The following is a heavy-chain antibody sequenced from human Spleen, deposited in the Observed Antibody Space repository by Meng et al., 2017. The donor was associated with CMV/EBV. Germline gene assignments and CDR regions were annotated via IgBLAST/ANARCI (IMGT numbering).Heavy chain of an antibody. CDR2: INPNSGST. Sequence: GESLKISCAASGYTFIDYYMHWVRQAPGQGLEWMGWINPNSGSTNYAQKFQGRVTLTRDTSISTAYMELNGLKSDDTAVYYCASVSSTIYYFDYWGHGTLVTVSS. V-gene: IGHV1-2*02. CDR3: ASVSSTIYYFDY. J-gene: IGHJ4*01. D-gene: IGHD6-13*01. CDR1: GYTFIDYY.